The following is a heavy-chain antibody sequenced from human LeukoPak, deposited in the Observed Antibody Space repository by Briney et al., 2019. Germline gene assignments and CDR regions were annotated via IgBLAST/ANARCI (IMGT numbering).Heavy chain of an antibody. D-gene: IGHD2-21*02. CDR3: ARRTVVTATSPLTI. CDR1: GFTFSSYD. Sequence: GGSLRLSCAASGFTFSSYDMHWVRQATGKGLEWVSAIGTAGDTYYPGSVKGRFTISRENAKNSLYLQMNSLRAGDTAVYYCARRTVVTATSPLTIWGQGTLVTVPS. CDR2: IGTAGDT. V-gene: IGHV3-13*04. J-gene: IGHJ4*02.